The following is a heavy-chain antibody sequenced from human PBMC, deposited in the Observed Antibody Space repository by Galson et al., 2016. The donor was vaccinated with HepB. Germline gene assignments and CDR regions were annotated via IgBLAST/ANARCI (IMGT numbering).Heavy chain of an antibody. D-gene: IGHD5-18*01. CDR2: IYYSGST. V-gene: IGHV4-61*01. J-gene: IGHJ4*02. CDR3: AGGKVETAMITDAYFDY. Sequence: SETLSLTCTVSGGSVSSGSYYWNWIRQPPGKGLEWIGYIYYSGSTNFHPSLKSRVTISVETSKKQFSLKLSSVNAADTAVYYCAGGKVETAMITDAYFDYWGQGTLVTVSS. CDR1: GGSVSSGSYY.